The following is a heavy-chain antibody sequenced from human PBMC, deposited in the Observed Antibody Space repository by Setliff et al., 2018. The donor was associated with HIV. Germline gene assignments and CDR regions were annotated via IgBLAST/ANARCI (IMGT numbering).Heavy chain of an antibody. CDR3: ARGKTWLRFLDY. CDR2: INTHSGYT. V-gene: IGHV1-18*01. Sequence: PSVKVSCKASGYTFNNYGISWVRQAPGQGLEWMGWINTHSGYTNYAQNVQGRVTVTMDTSTSTAYMELRSLKSDDTAVYYCARGKTWLRFLDYWGQGTLVTVSS. J-gene: IGHJ4*02. CDR1: GYTFNNYG. D-gene: IGHD5-12*01.